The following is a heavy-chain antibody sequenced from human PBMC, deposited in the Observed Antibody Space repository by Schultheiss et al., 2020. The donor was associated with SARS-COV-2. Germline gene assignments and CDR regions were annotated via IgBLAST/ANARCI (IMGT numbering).Heavy chain of an antibody. Sequence: SETLSLTCTVSGYSISSGYYWGWIRQPPGKGLEWVGNIYYSGTTYYNPSLKSRVTMSVDTSKTQFSLRMSSVTAADTAVYYCARQRYSSSWYPDYWGQGTLVTVSS. CDR2: IYYSGTT. CDR3: ARQRYSSSWYPDY. CDR1: GYSISSGYY. V-gene: IGHV4-38-2*02. J-gene: IGHJ4*02. D-gene: IGHD6-13*01.